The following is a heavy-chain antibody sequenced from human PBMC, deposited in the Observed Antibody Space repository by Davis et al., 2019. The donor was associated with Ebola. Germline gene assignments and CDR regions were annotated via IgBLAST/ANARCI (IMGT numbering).Heavy chain of an antibody. V-gene: IGHV3-66*01. CDR2: IYSGGST. CDR1: GFTVSSNY. CDR3: ATQGANYYDSSGYYEY. J-gene: IGHJ4*02. Sequence: GSLRLSCAASGFTVSSNYMSWVRQAPGKGLEWVSVIYSGGSTYYADSVKGRFTISRDNSKNTLYLQMNSLRAEDTAVYYCATQGANYYDSSGYYEYWGQGTLVTVSS. D-gene: IGHD3-22*01.